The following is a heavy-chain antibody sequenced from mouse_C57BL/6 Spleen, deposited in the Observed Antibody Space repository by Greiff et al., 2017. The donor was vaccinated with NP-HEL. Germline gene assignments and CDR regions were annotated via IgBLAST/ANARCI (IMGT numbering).Heavy chain of an antibody. CDR2: IYPGDGDT. CDR3: ARPYGSSYFDY. J-gene: IGHJ2*01. Sequence: VKLVESGPELVKPGASVKISCKASGYAFSSSWVNWVKQRPGKGLEWIGRIYPGDGDTNYNGKFKGKATLTADKSSSTAYMQLSSLTSEDSAVYFCARPYGSSYFDYWGQGTTLTVSS. D-gene: IGHD1-1*01. CDR1: GYAFSSSW. V-gene: IGHV1-82*01.